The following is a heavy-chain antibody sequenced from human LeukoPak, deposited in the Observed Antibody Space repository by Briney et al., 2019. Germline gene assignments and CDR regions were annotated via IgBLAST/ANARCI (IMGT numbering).Heavy chain of an antibody. CDR3: ARGGYSGSYFNTYYYYGMDV. J-gene: IGHJ6*02. CDR2: IIPIFGTA. CDR1: GCTFSSYA. V-gene: IGHV1-69*01. D-gene: IGHD1-26*01. Sequence: PGASLNVSCKASGCTFSSYAISWVRQAPGQGLEWMGRIIPIFGTANYAQKFQGRVTITADESTSTAYMELSSLRSEDTAVYYCARGGYSGSYFNTYYYYGMDVWGQGTTVTVSS.